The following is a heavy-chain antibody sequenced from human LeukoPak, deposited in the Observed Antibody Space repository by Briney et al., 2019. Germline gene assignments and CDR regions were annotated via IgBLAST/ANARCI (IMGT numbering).Heavy chain of an antibody. CDR1: GFTFDDYA. CDR2: ISSDGNDK. V-gene: IGHV3-30*03. D-gene: IGHD5-12*01. J-gene: IGHJ4*02. Sequence: GRSLRLSCVASGFTFDDYAMHWVRQAPGKGLEWVALISSDGNDKLYGDSVKGRFTISRDDSKSTLYLQMNSLRAEDTAVYYCTTKVIRGNSGDDYDDWGQGTLVTVSS. CDR3: TTKVIRGNSGDDYDD.